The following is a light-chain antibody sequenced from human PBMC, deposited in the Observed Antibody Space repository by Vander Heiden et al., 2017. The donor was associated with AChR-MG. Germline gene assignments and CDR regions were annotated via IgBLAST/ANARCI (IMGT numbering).Light chain of an antibody. V-gene: IGKV1-NL1*01. Sequence: DIQMTQSPSSLSASVGDRVTITCRASQEIGSSIAWYQQKRGQAPRLLVFAAFRLESGVPSRFSGSGSGTDYTLTVTSLHPEDFATYYCEQEDSTPPAFGGGTEVDVK. CDR2: AAF. CDR3: EQEDSTPPA. J-gene: IGKJ4*01. CDR1: QEIGSS.